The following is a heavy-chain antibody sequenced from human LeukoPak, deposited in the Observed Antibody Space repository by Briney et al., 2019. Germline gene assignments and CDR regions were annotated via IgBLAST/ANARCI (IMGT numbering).Heavy chain of an antibody. CDR3: TSEDIVVVPAARLTRFDY. Sequence: PGGSLRLSCTASGFTFGDYAMSWVRQAPGKGLEWVGFIRSKAYGGSTEYAASGKGRFTIARDDSKSIAYLQMNSLKTEDTAVYYCTSEDIVVVPAARLTRFDYWGQGTLVTVSS. V-gene: IGHV3-49*04. CDR1: GFTFGDYA. CDR2: IRSKAYGGST. D-gene: IGHD2-2*01. J-gene: IGHJ4*02.